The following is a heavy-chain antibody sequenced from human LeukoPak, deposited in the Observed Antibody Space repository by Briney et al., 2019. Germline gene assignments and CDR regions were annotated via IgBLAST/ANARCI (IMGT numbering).Heavy chain of an antibody. CDR3: ARGDCSSTICYSPMDV. D-gene: IGHD2-2*01. CDR1: GYSISSGYY. J-gene: IGHJ6*03. Sequence: SETLSLTCTVSGYSISSGYYWGWIRQSPGKGLEWMGLITYSGQTYYNPSLKSRVTISVDSSKNQFSLKLNSVTAADTAVYYCARGDCSSTICYSPMDVWGKGTTVTVSS. CDR2: ITYSGQT. V-gene: IGHV4-38-2*02.